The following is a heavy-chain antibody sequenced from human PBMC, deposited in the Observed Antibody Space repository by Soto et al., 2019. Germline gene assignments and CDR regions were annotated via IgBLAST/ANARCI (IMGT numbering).Heavy chain of an antibody. CDR3: AKRSXAIHYYYYYMXV. Sequence: GGSLRLSCAASGFTFSSYAMSWVRQAPGKGLEWVSAISGSGGSTYYADSVKGRFTISRDNSKNTLYLQMNSLRAEDTAVYYCAKRSXAIHYYYYYMXVWGKGTTVXVSS. V-gene: IGHV3-23*01. CDR2: ISGSGGST. D-gene: IGHD2-2*01. CDR1: GFTFSSYA. J-gene: IGHJ6*03.